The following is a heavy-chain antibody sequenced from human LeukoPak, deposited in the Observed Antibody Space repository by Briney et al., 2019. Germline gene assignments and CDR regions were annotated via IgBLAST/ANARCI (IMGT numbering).Heavy chain of an antibody. CDR2: INPNSGGT. CDR1: GYTFTGYY. D-gene: IGHD3-3*01. V-gene: IGHV1-2*02. Sequence: ASVKVSCKASGYTFTGYYMHWVRQAPGQGLEWMGWINPNSGGTNYAQKFQGRVTMTRDTSISTAYVELSRLRSDDTAVYYCARVSPATDRLYDWGQGTMVTVSS. J-gene: IGHJ3*01. CDR3: ARVSPATDRLYD.